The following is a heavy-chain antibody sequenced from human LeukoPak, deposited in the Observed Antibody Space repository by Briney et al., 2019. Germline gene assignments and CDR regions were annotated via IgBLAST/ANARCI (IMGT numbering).Heavy chain of an antibody. J-gene: IGHJ4*02. V-gene: IGHV1-69*04. CDR1: GGTFSSYA. CDR2: IIPILGIA. D-gene: IGHD2-2*01. Sequence: ASVKVSCKASGGTFSSYAISWVRQAPGQGLEWMGRIIPILGIANYAQKLQGRVTITADKSTSTAYMELSSLRSEDTAVYYCASDCSSTSCYSAYWGQGTLVTVSS. CDR3: ASDCSSTSCYSAY.